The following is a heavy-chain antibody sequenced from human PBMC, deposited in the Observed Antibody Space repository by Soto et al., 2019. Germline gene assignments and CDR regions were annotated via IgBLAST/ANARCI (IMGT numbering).Heavy chain of an antibody. J-gene: IGHJ4*02. CDR2: IYYSGST. CDR3: ARGTSWQLPFDY. D-gene: IGHD6-13*01. CDR1: GGPISSYY. Sequence: SETLSLTCTVSGGPISSYYWSWIRQPPGKGLEWIGYIYYSGSTDYNPSLKSRVTISGDTSKNQFSLKVSSVTAADTAVYYCARGTSWQLPFDYWGQGTLVTVYS. V-gene: IGHV4-59*01.